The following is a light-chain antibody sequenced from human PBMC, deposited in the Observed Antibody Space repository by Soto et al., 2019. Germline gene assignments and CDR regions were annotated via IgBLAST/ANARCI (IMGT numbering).Light chain of an antibody. J-gene: IGKJ1*01. CDR2: LTS. CDR3: HNNWPPPRT. Sequence: EIVLTQSPATLSSFPGDRVTLSCRASQAVNSRLAWYHQKPGQAPRLLIYLTSNRAAGIPARFSGSGSGTALTTSSRDVEPEDFAVYYCHNNWPPPRTFGQGTKVDIK. V-gene: IGKV3-11*01. CDR1: QAVNSR.